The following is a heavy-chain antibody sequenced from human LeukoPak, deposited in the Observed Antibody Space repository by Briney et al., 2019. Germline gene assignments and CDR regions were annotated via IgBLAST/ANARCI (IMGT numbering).Heavy chain of an antibody. Sequence: PSETLSLTCTVSGGSISNSSFSWGWIRQPPGKGLEWIGSIYYSGSTYYNPSLKSRLTVSVDTSKSQFSLKLSSVTAADTAVYYCARLAAAGTRTGIDYWGQGTLVTVSS. CDR1: GGSISNSSFS. CDR2: IYYSGST. D-gene: IGHD6-13*01. V-gene: IGHV4-39*07. CDR3: ARLAAAGTRTGIDY. J-gene: IGHJ4*02.